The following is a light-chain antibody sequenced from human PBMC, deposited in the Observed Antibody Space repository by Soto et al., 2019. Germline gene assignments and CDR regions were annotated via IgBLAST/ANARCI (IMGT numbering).Light chain of an antibody. CDR1: QSIRSW. Sequence: DIQMTQSPSTLSASVGDRVTITCRASQSIRSWLAWYQQKPGKAPELLIYDASSLNRGVPSRFSGSGSGTDFTLTISRLQPDDFATYYCHQYNSYPRTFGYGTKVDIK. CDR2: DAS. CDR3: HQYNSYPRT. J-gene: IGKJ1*01. V-gene: IGKV1-5*01.